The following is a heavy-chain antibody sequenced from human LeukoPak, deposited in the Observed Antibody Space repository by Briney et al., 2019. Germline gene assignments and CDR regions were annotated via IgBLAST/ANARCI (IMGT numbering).Heavy chain of an antibody. CDR2: IYYSGST. CDR3: ARQGGYSYGH. CDR1: GGSISSSSYF. D-gene: IGHD5-18*01. Sequence: SETLPLTCSVSGGSISSSSYFWGWIRQPPGRGLEWIGNIYYSGSTYYNPSLKSRVTISVDTSKNQFSLKLSSVTAADTAVYYGARQGGYSYGHWGQGTLVTVSS. V-gene: IGHV4-39*01. J-gene: IGHJ4*02.